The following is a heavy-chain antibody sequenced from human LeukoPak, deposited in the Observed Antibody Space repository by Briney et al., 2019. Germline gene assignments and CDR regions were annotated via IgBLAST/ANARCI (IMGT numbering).Heavy chain of an antibody. CDR1: GFTFSSCA. V-gene: IGHV3-7*03. CDR2: IKQDGSEK. J-gene: IGHJ4*02. CDR3: AREDSSGYEVY. D-gene: IGHD3-22*01. Sequence: GGSLRLSCAASGFTFSSCAMSWVRQAPGKGLEWVANIKQDGSEKYYVDSVKGRFTISRDNAKNSLYLQMNSLRAEDTAVYYCAREDSSGYEVYWGQGTLVTVSS.